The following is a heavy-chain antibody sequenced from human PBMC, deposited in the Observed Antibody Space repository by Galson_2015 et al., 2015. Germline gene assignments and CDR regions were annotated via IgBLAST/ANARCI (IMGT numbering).Heavy chain of an antibody. V-gene: IGHV3-21*01. Sequence: SLRLSCAASGFTFSSYSMNWVRQAPGKGLEWVSSISSSSYIYYADSVKGRFTISRDNAKNSLYLQMNSPRAEDTAVYYCAREGTYCGGDCYSSLDVWGQGTTVTVSS. D-gene: IGHD2-21*02. CDR2: ISSSSYI. CDR1: GFTFSSYS. CDR3: AREGTYCGGDCYSSLDV. J-gene: IGHJ6*02.